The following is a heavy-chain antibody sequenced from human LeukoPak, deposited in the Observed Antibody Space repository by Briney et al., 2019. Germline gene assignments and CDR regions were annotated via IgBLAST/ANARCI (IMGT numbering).Heavy chain of an antibody. D-gene: IGHD4-23*01. CDR3: ARDRGRTVVTPGPFSSDY. Sequence: ASLKVSCKASGYTFTSYGISWVRQAPGQGLEWMGWISAYNGNTNYAQKLQGRVTMTTDTSTSTAYMELRSLRSDDTAVYYCARDRGRTVVTPGPFSSDYWGQGTLVTVSS. J-gene: IGHJ4*02. CDR1: GYTFTSYG. V-gene: IGHV1-18*01. CDR2: ISAYNGNT.